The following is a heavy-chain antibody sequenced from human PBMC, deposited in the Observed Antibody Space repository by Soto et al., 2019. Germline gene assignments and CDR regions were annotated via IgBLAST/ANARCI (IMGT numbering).Heavy chain of an antibody. CDR3: ARGISIREYYVDY. CDR1: GYTFTDHG. Sequence: QVQLVQSGGEAKKPGASVRVSCKTSGYTFTDHGMSWVRQAPGQGLEWLGWISTHNGDTNYAQNLHGRVTMTTDTSTSTAYMELRSLRSDETAIYYCARGISIREYYVDYWGQGTLVTVSS. J-gene: IGHJ4*02. D-gene: IGHD3-16*01. CDR2: ISTHNGDT. V-gene: IGHV1-18*01.